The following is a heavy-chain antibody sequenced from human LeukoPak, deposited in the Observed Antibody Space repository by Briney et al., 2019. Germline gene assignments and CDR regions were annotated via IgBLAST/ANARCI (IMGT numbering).Heavy chain of an antibody. CDR2: INPNSGGT. Sequence: ASVKVSCKASAYTFTGYYMHWVRQAPGQGLEWMGWINPNSGGTNYAQKFQGRVTMTRDMSISTVYMELSRLRSDDTAAYYCARDSSNWYLGYWGQGTLVTVSS. CDR1: AYTFTGYY. V-gene: IGHV1-2*02. CDR3: ARDSSNWYLGY. D-gene: IGHD6-13*01. J-gene: IGHJ4*02.